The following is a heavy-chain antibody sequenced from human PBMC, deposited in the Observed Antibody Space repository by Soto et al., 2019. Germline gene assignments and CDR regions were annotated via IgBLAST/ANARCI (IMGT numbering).Heavy chain of an antibody. J-gene: IGHJ3*02. CDR2: ISASNGNT. D-gene: IGHD3-22*01. Sequence: AAVKVSCKASGYTFTSYGISWVRHAPEQGLEWMGWISASNGNTNYAQKFQERVTITREMSTSTAYMELSSLRYEDTAVYYYASYGETSRCYSSDAFDIWGQGTMVTVSS. CDR3: ASYGETSRCYSSDAFDI. CDR1: GYTFTSYG. V-gene: IGHV1-18*01.